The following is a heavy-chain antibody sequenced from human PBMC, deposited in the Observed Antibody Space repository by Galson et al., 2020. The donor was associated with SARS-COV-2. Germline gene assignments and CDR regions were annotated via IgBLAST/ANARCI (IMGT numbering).Heavy chain of an antibody. Sequence: SQTLSLTCTVSGGSIDSYYWSWIRQPPGKGLEWIGYIYYNGDTNYNPSLKSRVTISVDTSKNQFSLKLSSVTAADTAVYYCARDRYLGIHYWGQGTLVTVSS. D-gene: IGHD3-16*02. CDR3: ARDRYLGIHY. CDR1: GGSIDSYY. J-gene: IGHJ4*02. V-gene: IGHV4-59*13. CDR2: IYYNGDT.